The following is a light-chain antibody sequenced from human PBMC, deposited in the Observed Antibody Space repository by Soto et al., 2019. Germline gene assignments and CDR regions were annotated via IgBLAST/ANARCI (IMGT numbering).Light chain of an antibody. Sequence: QLVLTQPPSVSGAPGQRVTISCTGSSSNIGAGYDVHWYQQLPGTAPKLLIYANSNRPSGVPDRFSGSKSGTSASLAITGLQAEDEADYYCQSYDSSLSKTVFGGGTKLTVL. V-gene: IGLV1-40*01. J-gene: IGLJ2*01. CDR1: SSNIGAGYD. CDR3: QSYDSSLSKTV. CDR2: ANS.